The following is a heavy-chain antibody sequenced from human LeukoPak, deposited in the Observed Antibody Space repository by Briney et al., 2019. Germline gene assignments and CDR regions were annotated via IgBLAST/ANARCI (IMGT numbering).Heavy chain of an antibody. CDR1: GFTFSSNY. V-gene: IGHV3-7*05. CDR3: ARKLYYYDSGGSAGYAGWFDP. CDR2: INQDGSEK. D-gene: IGHD3-22*01. Sequence: GSLRLSCAASGFTFSSNYMSWVRQAPGKGLEWVANINQDGSEKYYVDSVKGRFSISRDNAKNSLYLQMNSLRAEDTAVYYCARKLYYYDSGGSAGYAGWFDPWGQGTLVTVSS. J-gene: IGHJ5*02.